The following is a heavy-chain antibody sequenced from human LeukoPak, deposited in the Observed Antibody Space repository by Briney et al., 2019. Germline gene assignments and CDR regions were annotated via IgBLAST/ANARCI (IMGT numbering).Heavy chain of an antibody. CDR2: IDWNDDK. CDR1: GFSLSSSGVG. J-gene: IGHJ4*02. D-gene: IGHD6-19*01. V-gene: IGHV2-5*01. CDR3: AHSQAGYSNGWYFTEMDY. Sequence: SGPTLVKSTQTLTLTCTFSGFSLSSSGVGVGWMRQPPGKALEWLALIDWNDDKRYSPSLKSRLTITKDTSNKQVVLTMTNMDPVDTATYYCAHSQAGYSNGWYFTEMDYWGQGTQVTVSS.